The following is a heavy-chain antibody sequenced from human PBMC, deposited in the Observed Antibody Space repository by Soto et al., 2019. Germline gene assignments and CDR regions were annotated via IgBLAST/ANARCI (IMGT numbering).Heavy chain of an antibody. V-gene: IGHV4-30-2*01. CDR2: IYHSGST. Sequence: SETLSLTCAVSGGSISSGGYSWSWIRQPPGKGLEWIGYIYHSGSTYYNPSLKSRVTISVDRSKNQFSLKLSSVTAADTAVYYCARVDSSGYYPDYWGQGPLGTVSS. J-gene: IGHJ4*02. CDR1: GGSISSGGYS. D-gene: IGHD3-22*01. CDR3: ARVDSSGYYPDY.